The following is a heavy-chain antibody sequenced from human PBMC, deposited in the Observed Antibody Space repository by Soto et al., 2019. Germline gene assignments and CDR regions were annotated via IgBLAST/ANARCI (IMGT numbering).Heavy chain of an antibody. CDR1: GGTFTDYA. D-gene: IGHD3-22*01. V-gene: IGHV1-69*01. CDR3: ARDLGTTIAGPPSRGAYGWLDA. Sequence: QVQLVQSGAEVKRPGSSVKLSCKASGGTFTDYAINWVRQAPGQGLEWMGGIIPIIGPATYAQKFQGRVTITADQSTSTAYMELSSLGSEDTALYYSARDLGTTIAGPPSRGAYGWLDAWGQGTLVTVSS. CDR2: IIPIIGPA. J-gene: IGHJ5*02.